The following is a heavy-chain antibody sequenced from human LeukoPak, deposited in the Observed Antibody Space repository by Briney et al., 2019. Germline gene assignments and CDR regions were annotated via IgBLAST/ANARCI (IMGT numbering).Heavy chain of an antibody. Sequence: GGSLRLSCAASGFTVSSNYMSWVRQAPGKGLEWVSVIYSGGSTYYADSVKGRFTISRDNSKNTLYLQMNSLRAEDTAVYYCARYHFYSNPRVNWGQGTLVTVSS. CDR3: ARYHFYSNPRVN. CDR1: GFTVSSNY. J-gene: IGHJ4*02. D-gene: IGHD4-11*01. V-gene: IGHV3-53*01. CDR2: IYSGGST.